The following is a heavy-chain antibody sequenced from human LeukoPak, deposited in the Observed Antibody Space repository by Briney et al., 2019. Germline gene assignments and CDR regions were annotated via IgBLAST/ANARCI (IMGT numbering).Heavy chain of an antibody. V-gene: IGHV1-46*03. Sequence: ASVKVSCKASGYTFTSYYMNSVRQAPGQGLEWMGIINPSGGSTSYAQKFQGRVTMTRDTSTSTAYMELRSLSSDDTAVYYCGREVAAGAFDIWGQGTMVTVSS. CDR3: GREVAAGAFDI. J-gene: IGHJ3*02. CDR1: GYTFTSYY. D-gene: IGHD6-13*01. CDR2: INPSGGST.